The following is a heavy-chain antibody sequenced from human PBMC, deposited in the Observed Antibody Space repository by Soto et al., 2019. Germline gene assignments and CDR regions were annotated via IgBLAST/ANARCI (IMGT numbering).Heavy chain of an antibody. CDR2: VSASGSIT. Sequence: PGGSLRLYCAASGFTFSSYDMNWVRQAPGKGLEWVSGVSASGSITSYADSAKGRFTISRDNVKNTVFLQMTGLRAEDTAVYFCAKGDCSGGRCYRGFDYWGQGTLVTVSS. CDR3: AKGDCSGGRCYRGFDY. J-gene: IGHJ4*02. V-gene: IGHV3-23*01. D-gene: IGHD2-15*01. CDR1: GFTFSSYD.